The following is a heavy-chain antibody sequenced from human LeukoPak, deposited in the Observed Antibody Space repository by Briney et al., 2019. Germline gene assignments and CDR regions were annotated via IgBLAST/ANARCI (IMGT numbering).Heavy chain of an antibody. V-gene: IGHV5-51*01. CDR1: GYRFTNYW. J-gene: IGHJ4*02. D-gene: IGHD6-13*01. CDR3: ARRLLAAAFDY. Sequence: GESLKISCKGSGYRFTNYWIGWVRQMPGKGLEWMGIIYPGDSDTRYSPSFQGQVTISADKSISTAYLQWSSLKASDTAMYYCARRLLAAAFDYWGQGTLVTVSS. CDR2: IYPGDSDT.